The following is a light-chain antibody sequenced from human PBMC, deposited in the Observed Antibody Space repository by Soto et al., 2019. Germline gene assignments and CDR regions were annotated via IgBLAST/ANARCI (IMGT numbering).Light chain of an antibody. J-gene: IGLJ1*01. CDR3: SSFTTTYFYV. Sequence: QSALTQPASVSGSLGQSITLSCTGSGGDIGAYNYVSWYQQHPGKAPKLIIYGVTHRPSGVSSRFSASKSAYTASLTISALQGEDEADYYCSSFTTTYFYVFGPGTKLTVL. V-gene: IGLV2-14*01. CDR2: GVT. CDR1: GGDIGAYNY.